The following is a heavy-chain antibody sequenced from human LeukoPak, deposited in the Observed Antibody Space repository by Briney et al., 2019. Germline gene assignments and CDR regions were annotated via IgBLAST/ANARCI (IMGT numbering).Heavy chain of an antibody. CDR2: ISSSSSYI. Sequence: GGSLRLSCAASGFTFSSYSMNWVRQAPGEGLEWVSSISSSSSYISYADSVKGRFTISRDNAKNSLYLQMNSLRAEDTAVYYCARRSYYDSSGYYEYWGQGTLVTVSS. J-gene: IGHJ4*02. CDR3: ARRSYYDSSGYYEY. D-gene: IGHD3-22*01. V-gene: IGHV3-21*01. CDR1: GFTFSSYS.